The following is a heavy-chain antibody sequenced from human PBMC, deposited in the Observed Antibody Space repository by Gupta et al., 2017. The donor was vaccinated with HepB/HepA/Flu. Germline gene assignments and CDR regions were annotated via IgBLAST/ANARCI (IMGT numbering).Heavy chain of an antibody. CDR1: GYTFTGYY. D-gene: IGHD2-2*01. CDR2: INPYNGRT. Sequence: HVQLVQSGADVKKPGASVQVSCQTSGYTFTGYYTHWVRQAPGQGLEWMGWINPYNGRTKYVEKFQGRVTMTRDTSISTAYMALTRLTSNDTAIYFCARFSSQRYFYDYWGQGTLVTVTS. CDR3: ARFSSQRYFYDY. J-gene: IGHJ4*02. V-gene: IGHV1-2*02.